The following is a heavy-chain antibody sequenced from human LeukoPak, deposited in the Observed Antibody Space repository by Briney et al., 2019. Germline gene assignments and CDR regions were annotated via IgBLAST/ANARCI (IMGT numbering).Heavy chain of an antibody. Sequence: GGSLRLSCAASGFTFSSYEMNWVRQAPGKGLEWVSYISSSGSTKYYADSVKGRFTISRDNAKNSLYLQMNGLRAEDTAAYYCARGATDTTRWFDPWGQGTLVIVSS. V-gene: IGHV3-48*03. CDR1: GFTFSSYE. D-gene: IGHD1-7*01. CDR2: ISSSGSTK. J-gene: IGHJ5*02. CDR3: ARGATDTTRWFDP.